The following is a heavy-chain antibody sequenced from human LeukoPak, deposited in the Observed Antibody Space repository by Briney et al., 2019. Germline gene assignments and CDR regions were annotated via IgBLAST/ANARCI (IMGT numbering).Heavy chain of an antibody. CDR2: ISGSGGGT. D-gene: IGHD4-17*01. CDR1: GFTFSSYA. V-gene: IGHV3-23*01. J-gene: IGHJ4*02. CDR3: EKMTTVIRYFDY. Sequence: PGGSLRLSCAASGFTFSSYAMSCVRQAPGKGLELVSAISGSGGGTYYADSVKGRFTISRDNSKNTLYLQMNSLRAEDTAVYYCEKMTTVIRYFDYWGQGTLVTVSS.